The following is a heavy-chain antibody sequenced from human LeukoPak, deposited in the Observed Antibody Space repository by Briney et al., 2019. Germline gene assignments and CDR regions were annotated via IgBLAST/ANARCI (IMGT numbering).Heavy chain of an antibody. J-gene: IGHJ4*02. CDR1: GGSISSYY. CDR2: IYYSGST. Sequence: SETLSLTCTVSGGSISSYYWSWIRQPPGKGLEWIGYIYYSGSTNYNPSLKSRVTISVDTSKNQFSLKLSSVTAADTAVYYCARVGSSTSPPRYWGQGTLVTVSS. CDR3: ARVGSSTSPPRY. V-gene: IGHV4-59*01. D-gene: IGHD2-2*01.